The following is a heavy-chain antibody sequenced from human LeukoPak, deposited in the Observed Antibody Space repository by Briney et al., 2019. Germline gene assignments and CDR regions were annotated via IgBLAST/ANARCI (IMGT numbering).Heavy chain of an antibody. D-gene: IGHD6-13*01. J-gene: IGHJ5*02. V-gene: IGHV4-61*05. CDR2: IYYSGST. CDR1: GGSISSSSYY. Sequence: SETLSLTCTVSGGSISSSSYYWGWIRQPPGKGLEWIGYIYYSGSTNYNPSLKSRVTISVDTSKNQFSLKLSSVTAADTAVYYCARSDLQQLRDWFDPWGQGTLVTVSS. CDR3: ARSDLQQLRDWFDP.